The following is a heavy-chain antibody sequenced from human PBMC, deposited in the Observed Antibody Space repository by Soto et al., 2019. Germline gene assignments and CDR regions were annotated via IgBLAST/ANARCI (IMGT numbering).Heavy chain of an antibody. V-gene: IGHV1-18*01. J-gene: IGHJ4*02. CDR3: ARGRYGDY. Sequence: QVHLVQSGAEVKKPGASVKVSCKGSGYGFTTYGITWVRQAPGQGLEWMTWISAHNGNTNYAQKLQGRVTVTRDTSTSTADMELRSLRSDDTAVYYCARGRYGDYWGQGALVPVSS. CDR1: GYGFTTYG. CDR2: ISAHNGNT. D-gene: IGHD1-1*01.